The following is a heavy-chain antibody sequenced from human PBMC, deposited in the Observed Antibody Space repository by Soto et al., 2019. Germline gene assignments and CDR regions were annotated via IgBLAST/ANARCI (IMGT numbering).Heavy chain of an antibody. J-gene: IGHJ3*02. CDR3: ARVRNYEAFDI. Sequence: GGSLRLSCAASGFIVSANYMSWVRQSPGKGLEWVSVIYAGGSTYYVESVEGRFIISRDDSDNTVYLQMNSLRGEDTAVYYCARVRNYEAFDIWGQGTMVTVSS. D-gene: IGHD1-7*01. CDR1: GFIVSANY. CDR2: IYAGGST. V-gene: IGHV3-53*01.